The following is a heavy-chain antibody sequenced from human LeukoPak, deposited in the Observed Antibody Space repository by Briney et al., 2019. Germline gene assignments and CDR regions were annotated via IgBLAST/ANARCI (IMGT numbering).Heavy chain of an antibody. V-gene: IGHV3-21*01. D-gene: IGHD3-22*01. CDR3: VRCYSGYHQRGFDY. CDR2: ISSSSSYI. Sequence: GGSLRLSCAASGLTFSSYSMNWVRQAPGKGLEWVSSISSSSSYIYYADSVKGRFTISRDNAKNSLYLQMNSLRAEDTAVYYCVRCYSGYHQRGFDYWGQGTLVTVSS. J-gene: IGHJ4*02. CDR1: GLTFSSYS.